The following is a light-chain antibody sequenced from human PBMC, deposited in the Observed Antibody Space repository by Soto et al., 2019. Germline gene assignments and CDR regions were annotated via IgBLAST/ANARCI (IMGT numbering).Light chain of an antibody. Sequence: DIVMTQSPDSLAVSLGERATIYCKSSQSVLYSSNNKNYLAWYQHKPGHPPKLLIYWASTRESGVPDRFSGSGSGKDFTLTISSLQAEDVAVYYCQQYYSLPYSFGQGTKLEIK. CDR3: QQYYSLPYS. CDR1: QSVLYSSNNKNY. J-gene: IGKJ2*01. CDR2: WAS. V-gene: IGKV4-1*01.